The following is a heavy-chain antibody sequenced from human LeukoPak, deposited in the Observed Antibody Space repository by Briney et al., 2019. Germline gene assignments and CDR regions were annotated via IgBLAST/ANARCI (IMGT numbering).Heavy chain of an antibody. CDR3: ARMVRGPIGGYYFDY. V-gene: IGHV4-39*07. D-gene: IGHD3-10*01. J-gene: IGHJ4*02. CDR1: GGSISSSSYY. CDR2: IYYSGST. Sequence: PSETLSLTCTVSGGSISSSSYYWGWIRQPPGKGLEWIGSIYYSGSTYYNPSLKSRVTISVDTSKNQFSLKLSSVTAADTAVYYCARMVRGPIGGYYFDYWGQGTLVTVSS.